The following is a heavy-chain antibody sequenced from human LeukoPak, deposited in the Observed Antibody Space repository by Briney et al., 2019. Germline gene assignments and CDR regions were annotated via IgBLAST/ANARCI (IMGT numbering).Heavy chain of an antibody. CDR2: ISGSGGST. D-gene: IGHD3-3*01. CDR3: ATMGYDFWSGYWPDY. J-gene: IGHJ4*02. V-gene: IGHV3-23*01. Sequence: GGSLRLSCAASGFTFSSCAMSWVRQAPGKGLEWVSTISGSGGSTDYADSVKGRFTISRDNSKNTLYLQMDSAGAEDTAEYYCATMGYDFWSGYWPDYWGQGTLVTVSS. CDR1: GFTFSSCA.